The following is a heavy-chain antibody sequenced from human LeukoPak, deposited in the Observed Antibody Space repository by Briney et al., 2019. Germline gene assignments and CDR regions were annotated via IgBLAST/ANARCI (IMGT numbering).Heavy chain of an antibody. CDR2: ISSSSSYI. CDR3: ARRGNYYYYYMDV. D-gene: IGHD3-10*01. J-gene: IGHJ6*03. Sequence: SGGILRLSCAASGFTFSSYSMNWVRQAPGKGLEWVSSISSSSSYIYYADSVKGRFTISRDNAKNSLYLQMNSLRAEDTAVYYCARRGNYYYYYMDVWGKGTTVTVSS. V-gene: IGHV3-21*01. CDR1: GFTFSSYS.